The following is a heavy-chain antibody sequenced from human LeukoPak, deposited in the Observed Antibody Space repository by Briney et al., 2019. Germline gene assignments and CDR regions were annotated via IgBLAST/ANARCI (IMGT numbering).Heavy chain of an antibody. CDR1: GYTFTSYG. D-gene: IGHD6-13*01. Sequence: ASVKVSCKASGYTFTSYGISWVRQAPGQGLEWMGWISAYNGNTNYAQKLQGRVTMTTDTSTSTAYMELRSLRSDDTAVYYCARPPGIAAAGKPGEDYYYYGMDVWGQGTTVTVSS. V-gene: IGHV1-18*01. J-gene: IGHJ6*02. CDR3: ARPPGIAAAGKPGEDYYYYGMDV. CDR2: ISAYNGNT.